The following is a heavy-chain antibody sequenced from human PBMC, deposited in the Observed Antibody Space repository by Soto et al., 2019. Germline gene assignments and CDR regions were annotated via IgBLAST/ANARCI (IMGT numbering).Heavy chain of an antibody. CDR2: IWYDGSNK. J-gene: IGHJ3*02. Sequence: QVQLVESGGGVVQPGRSLRLSCAASGFTFSSYGMHWVRQAPGKGLEWVAVIWYDGSNKYYAVSVKGRFTISRDNSKNTLYLQMSRLRAEDTGVYYCARDLREYQLRAAFDIWGQGTMVTVSS. V-gene: IGHV3-33*01. CDR3: ARDLREYQLRAAFDI. D-gene: IGHD2-2*01. CDR1: GFTFSSYG.